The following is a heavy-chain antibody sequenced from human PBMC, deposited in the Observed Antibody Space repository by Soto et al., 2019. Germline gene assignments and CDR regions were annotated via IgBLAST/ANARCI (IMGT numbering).Heavy chain of an antibody. CDR1: GDSVSSSDFY. V-gene: IGHV4-61*08. J-gene: IGHJ6*02. Sequence: SETLSLTCAVSGDSVSSSDFYWTWIHQPPGKPLEWIGYVYSTGTTTYSPSLKSRVDMSVDTSENQFSLKVRSVTAADAPVYFCASVCNLVAPKDGKSAYFYAMDVWGPGTTVTVSS. CDR2: VYSTGTT. D-gene: IGHD2-15*01. CDR3: ASVCNLVAPKDGKSAYFYAMDV.